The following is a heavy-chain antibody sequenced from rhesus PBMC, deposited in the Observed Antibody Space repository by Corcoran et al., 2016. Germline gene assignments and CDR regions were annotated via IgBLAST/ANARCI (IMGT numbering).Heavy chain of an antibody. V-gene: IGHV4-160*01. CDR2: TSGDGWKT. CDR3: ARDLYGGAFDRFDV. Sequence: QVQLQESGPGLVKPSETLSLPCAVSGASLSTNYWRWIRSSPGRGLEWIGRTSGDGWKTDYNPSLKSRVSSSVDTSKNQLSLKLTSVTAADTAVYYCARDLYGGAFDRFDVWGAGVLVTVSS. CDR1: GASLSTNY. J-gene: IGHJ5-1*01. D-gene: IGHD2-39*02.